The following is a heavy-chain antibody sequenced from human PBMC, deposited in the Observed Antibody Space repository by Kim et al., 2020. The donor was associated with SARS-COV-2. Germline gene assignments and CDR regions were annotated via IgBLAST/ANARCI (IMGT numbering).Heavy chain of an antibody. J-gene: IGHJ3*02. Sequence: TNYSPSFQGHVTISADKSISTAYLQWSSLKASDTAMYYCARRAGSDAFDIWGQGTMVTVSS. CDR3: ARRAGSDAFDI. CDR2: T. V-gene: IGHV5-10-1*01.